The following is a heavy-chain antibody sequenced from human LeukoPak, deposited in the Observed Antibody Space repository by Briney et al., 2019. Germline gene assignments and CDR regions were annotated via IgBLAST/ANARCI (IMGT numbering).Heavy chain of an antibody. J-gene: IGHJ3*01. V-gene: IGHV4-4*07. CDR1: GGSFSGYY. Sequence: PSETLSLTCAVYGGSFSGYYWSWIRQPAGKGLEWIGRIHTSGSTNYNPSLKSRVTISLDTSKNQFSLRLSSVTAADTAVYYCARDFVRGFGDLPGVWGQGTMVTVSS. D-gene: IGHD3-10*01. CDR2: IHTSGST. CDR3: ARDFVRGFGDLPGV.